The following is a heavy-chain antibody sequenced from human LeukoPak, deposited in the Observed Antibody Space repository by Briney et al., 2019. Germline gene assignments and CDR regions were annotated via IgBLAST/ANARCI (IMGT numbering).Heavy chain of an antibody. D-gene: IGHD6-13*01. Sequence: GASVKVSCKASGGTFSSYAISWVRQPPGQGLEWMGRIIPILGIANYAQQFQGRVTITPDKSTSTAYMELSSLRSEDTAVYYCARDTPSPVIGAAALDYWGQGTLVTVSS. CDR3: ARDTPSPVIGAAALDY. J-gene: IGHJ4*02. CDR2: IIPILGIA. V-gene: IGHV1-69*04. CDR1: GGTFSSYA.